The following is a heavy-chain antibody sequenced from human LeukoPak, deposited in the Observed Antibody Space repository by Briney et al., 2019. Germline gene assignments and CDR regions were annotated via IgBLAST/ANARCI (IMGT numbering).Heavy chain of an antibody. CDR1: GFTFSSYA. CDR3: AKDRVRGWFDP. CDR2: VTGSGGTT. J-gene: IGHJ5*02. Sequence: GESLRLSCAASGFTFSSYAMSWVRQAPGKGLEWVSSVTGSGGTTYYADSVKGRFSISRDNSKNTLSLQMNSLRAEDTAVYYCAKDRVRGWFDPSGQGTLVTVSS. D-gene: IGHD3-10*01. V-gene: IGHV3-23*01.